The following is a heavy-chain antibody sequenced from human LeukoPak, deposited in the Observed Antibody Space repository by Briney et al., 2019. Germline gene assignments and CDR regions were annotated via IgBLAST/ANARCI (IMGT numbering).Heavy chain of an antibody. D-gene: IGHD3-22*01. CDR2: IYYSGST. J-gene: IGHJ3*02. CDR3: ARDRDSSGYYDAFDI. V-gene: IGHV4-59*01. Sequence: SETLSLTCTVSGGSISSYYWSWIRQPPGKGLEWIGYIYYSGSTNYNPSLKSRVTISVDTSKNQFSLKLSSVTAADTAVYYCARDRDSSGYYDAFDIWGQGTMVTVSS. CDR1: GGSISSYY.